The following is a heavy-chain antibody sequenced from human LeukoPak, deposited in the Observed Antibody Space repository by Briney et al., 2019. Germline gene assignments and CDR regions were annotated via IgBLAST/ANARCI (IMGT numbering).Heavy chain of an antibody. D-gene: IGHD5-18*01. V-gene: IGHV3-74*01. Sequence: PGGSLRLSCAASGFTFSTHWMHWVRQAPGKGLVWVSHINSDGSGTGYADSVKGRFTISRDNSKNTLYLEMNSLRAQDTAVYFCARIRRGISYGIDYWGQGTLVSVSS. J-gene: IGHJ4*02. CDR3: ARIRRGISYGIDY. CDR1: GFTFSTHW. CDR2: INSDGSGT.